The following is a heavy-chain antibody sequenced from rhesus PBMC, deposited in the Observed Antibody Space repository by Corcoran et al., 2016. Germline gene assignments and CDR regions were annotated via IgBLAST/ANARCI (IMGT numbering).Heavy chain of an antibody. CDR3: ARVRGGQFDY. D-gene: IGHD5-42*01. CDR1: GFSISTTGTG. Sequence: QVTLKESGPALVKPTQTLTLTCTFSGFSISTTGTGVGWIRQPPGKALEWLASIYRNDSKYYSKSLKSRLTISKDTAKNQVVLTMTNMDPVDTATYYCARVRGGQFDYWGQGVLVTVSS. J-gene: IGHJ4*01. V-gene: IGHV2-95*01. CDR2: IYRNDSK.